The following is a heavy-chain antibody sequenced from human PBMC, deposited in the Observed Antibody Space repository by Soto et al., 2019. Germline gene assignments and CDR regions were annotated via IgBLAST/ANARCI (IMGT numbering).Heavy chain of an antibody. CDR2: ISASAGTT. Sequence: EVQLLESGGALVQPGGSLRLSCEAFGFTFTDHAMGWVRQAPGKGLEWVSLISASAGTTYYADSVRGRFTVSRDNAKSTLYLQMNSLRAEDTALYFCAKDVLGAVTPYFDSWGQGSQVTVSS. CDR1: GFTFTDHA. CDR3: AKDVLGAVTPYFDS. V-gene: IGHV3-23*01. J-gene: IGHJ4*02. D-gene: IGHD4-17*01.